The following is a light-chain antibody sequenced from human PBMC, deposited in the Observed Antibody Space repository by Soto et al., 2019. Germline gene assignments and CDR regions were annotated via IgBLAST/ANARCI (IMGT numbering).Light chain of an antibody. V-gene: IGKV1-6*01. CDR3: QHQG. J-gene: IGKJ1*01. CDR2: AAS. Sequence: AIQMTQYHYSRSAAVGDRVTITCRASQGIRNDLGWYQQKPGKAPKLLIYAASSLQSGVPSRFSGSGSGTDFTLTISGLQPDDFATYYCQHQGFGQGTKVDIK. CDR1: QGIRND.